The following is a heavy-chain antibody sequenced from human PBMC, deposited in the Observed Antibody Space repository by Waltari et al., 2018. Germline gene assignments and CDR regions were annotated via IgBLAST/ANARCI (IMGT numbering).Heavy chain of an antibody. D-gene: IGHD3-10*01. V-gene: IGHV3-23*03. CDR1: GFTFSSYA. CDR3: AKDPRVREGGY. CDR2: IYSSGST. J-gene: IGHJ4*02. Sequence: EVQLLESGGGLVQPGGSLRLSCAASGFTFSSYAMSWVRQAPGKGLEWVSVIYSSGSTYYADSVKGRFTISRDNSKNTLYLQMNSLRAEDTAVYYCAKDPRVREGGYWGQGTLVTVSS.